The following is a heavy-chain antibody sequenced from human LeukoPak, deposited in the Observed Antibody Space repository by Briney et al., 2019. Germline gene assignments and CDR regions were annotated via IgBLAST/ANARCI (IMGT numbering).Heavy chain of an antibody. V-gene: IGHV1-2*02. D-gene: IGHD3-10*01. J-gene: IGHJ4*02. CDR3: ARDYYGSGSYSTDY. CDR2: INPNSGGT. CDR1: GYTFTDYY. Sequence: GASVKVSCTASGYTFTDYYIHWVRQAPGQGLEWMGWINPNSGGTNYAQEFQGRVTMTRDTSIGTAYMELSRLRSDDTAVYYCARDYYGSGSYSTDYWGQGTLVTVSS.